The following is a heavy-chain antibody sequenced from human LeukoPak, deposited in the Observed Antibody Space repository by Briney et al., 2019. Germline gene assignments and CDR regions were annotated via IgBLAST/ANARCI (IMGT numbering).Heavy chain of an antibody. CDR1: GYTFTSYA. CDR2: INAGNGNT. CDR3: AQLSPSRTRPPLESDYYYGMDV. D-gene: IGHD1-7*01. Sequence: ASVKVSCKASGYTFTSYAMHWVRQAPGQRLEWMGWINAGNGNTKYSQKFQGRVTITRDTSASTAYMELSSLSSEDTAVYYCAQLSPSRTRPPLESDYYYGMDVWGQGTTVTVSS. J-gene: IGHJ6*02. V-gene: IGHV1-3*01.